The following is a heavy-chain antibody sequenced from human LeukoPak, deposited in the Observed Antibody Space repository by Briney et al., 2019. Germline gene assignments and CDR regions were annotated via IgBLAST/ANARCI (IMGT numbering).Heavy chain of an antibody. CDR2: IWYDGSNK. D-gene: IGHD6-13*01. J-gene: IGHJ4*02. V-gene: IGHV3-33*01. CDR3: ARDHWGYSSNWLNY. CDR1: GFTFSSYG. Sequence: GGSLRLSCAASGFTFSSYGMHWVRQAPGKGLEWVAVIWYDGSNKYYADSVKGRFTISRDNSKNTLYLQMNSLRAEDTAVYYCARDHWGYSSNWLNYWGQGTLVTVSS.